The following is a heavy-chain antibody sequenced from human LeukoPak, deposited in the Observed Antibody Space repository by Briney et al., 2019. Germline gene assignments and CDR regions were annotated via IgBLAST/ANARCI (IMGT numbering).Heavy chain of an antibody. D-gene: IGHD6-19*01. CDR2: INPNSGGT. CDR1: GYTFTSYA. CDR3: ARDSEYSSGWTDFDY. V-gene: IGHV1-2*02. J-gene: IGHJ4*02. Sequence: ASVKVSCKASGYTFTSYAMNWVRQAPGQGLEWMGWINPNSGGTNYAQKFQGRVTMTRDTSISTAYMELSRLRSDDTAVYYCARDSEYSSGWTDFDYWGQGTLVTVSS.